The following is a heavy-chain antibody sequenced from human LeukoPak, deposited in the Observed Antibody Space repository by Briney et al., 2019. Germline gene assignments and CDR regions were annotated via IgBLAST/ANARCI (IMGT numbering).Heavy chain of an antibody. CDR2: IYSGGST. Sequence: GGSLRLSCAASGFTVSSNYMSWVRQAPGKELEWVSVIYSGGSTYYADSVKGRFTISRDNSKNTLYPQMNSLRAEDTAVFYCTPDHGGPGDDCSGGSCYPPTVGYWGQGTLVTVSS. CDR1: GFTVSSNY. J-gene: IGHJ4*02. CDR3: TPDHGGPGDDCSGGSCYPPTVGY. D-gene: IGHD2-15*01. V-gene: IGHV3-53*01.